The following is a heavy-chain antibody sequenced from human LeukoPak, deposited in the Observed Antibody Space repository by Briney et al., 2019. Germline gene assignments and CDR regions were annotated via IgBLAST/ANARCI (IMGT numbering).Heavy chain of an antibody. CDR3: ARDGYCSGGNCFRKNDY. V-gene: IGHV3-7*01. CDR1: GFTFGSYW. CDR2: IKQDGSEK. Sequence: GGSLRLSCAASGFTFGSYWMSWVRQAPGKGLEWVANIKQDGSEKYYVDSVKGRFTISRDNAKSTLYLQMNSLRAEDTAVYYCARDGYCSGGNCFRKNDYWGQGTLVTVSS. J-gene: IGHJ4*02. D-gene: IGHD2-15*01.